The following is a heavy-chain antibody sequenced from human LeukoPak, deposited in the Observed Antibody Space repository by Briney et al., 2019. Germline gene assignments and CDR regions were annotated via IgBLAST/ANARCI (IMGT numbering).Heavy chain of an antibody. Sequence: GESLKISCKGSGYSFTSYWIGWVRQMPGKGLEWMGIIYPGDSDTRYSPSFQGQVTISADKSISTAYLQWSSLKASDTAMYYCARIFRCYYDSSGFPYYFDYWGQGTLVTVSS. CDR3: ARIFRCYYDSSGFPYYFDY. CDR2: IYPGDSDT. D-gene: IGHD3-22*01. J-gene: IGHJ4*02. V-gene: IGHV5-51*01. CDR1: GYSFTSYW.